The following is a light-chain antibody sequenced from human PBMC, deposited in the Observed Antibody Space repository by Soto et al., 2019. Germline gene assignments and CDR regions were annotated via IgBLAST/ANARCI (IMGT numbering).Light chain of an antibody. CDR1: QNIYNNY. J-gene: IGKJ2*01. V-gene: IGKV3-20*01. CDR3: QQYGGAPYT. CDR2: GAS. Sequence: EIVLTQSPGTLSLSPGEGASLSCRASQNIYNNYLAWYQHKPGQSPRLLMYGASTRASGIPERFSGSGSGTDFTLTIRRLEAEDVAVYYCQQYGGAPYTFGEGTKVEVK.